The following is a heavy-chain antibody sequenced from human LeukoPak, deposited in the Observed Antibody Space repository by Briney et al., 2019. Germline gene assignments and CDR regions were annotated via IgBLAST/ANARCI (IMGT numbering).Heavy chain of an antibody. CDR2: IYPGDSDT. CDR1: GYSFTSYW. Sequence: GESLKISCKGSGYSFTSYWIGWVRQMPGKGLEWMGIIYPGDSDTRYSPSFQGQVTISADKSISTAYLQWRSLKTAETATEYCARLLGRSMLSSGLYFDYWGQGTLVTVSS. J-gene: IGHJ4*02. D-gene: IGHD2-8*01. V-gene: IGHV5-51*01. CDR3: ARLLGRSMLSSGLYFDY.